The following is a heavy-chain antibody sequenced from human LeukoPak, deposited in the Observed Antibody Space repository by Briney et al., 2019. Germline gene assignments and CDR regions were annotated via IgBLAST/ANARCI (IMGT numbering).Heavy chain of an antibody. CDR1: GGSISSSNW. CDR3: ASGNYYGSGSYQY. V-gene: IGHV4-4*02. Sequence: SGTLSLTCAVSGGSISSSNWWSWVRQPPGKGLEWIGEIYHSGSTNYNPSLKSRVTISVDKSKNQFSLKLSSVTAADTAVYYCASGNYYGSGSYQYWGQGTLVTVSS. J-gene: IGHJ4*02. CDR2: IYHSGST. D-gene: IGHD3-10*01.